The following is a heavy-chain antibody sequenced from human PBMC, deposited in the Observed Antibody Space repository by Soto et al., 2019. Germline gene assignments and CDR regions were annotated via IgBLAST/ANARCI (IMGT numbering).Heavy chain of an antibody. CDR3: GRKSQGSVTVTGNWYFDL. V-gene: IGHV3-23*01. CDR2: ISGGGDTT. D-gene: IGHD4-17*01. Sequence: EVQLLESGGGLLQPEGSLRLSCAASGFTFGGYAMSWVRQAPGKGLEWVSGISGGGDTTFYTDSVKGRFTISRDNSGNTLYLQMNSLRAEDTAVYFCGRKSQGSVTVTGNWYFDLWGRGTLVTVSS. CDR1: GFTFGGYA. J-gene: IGHJ2*01.